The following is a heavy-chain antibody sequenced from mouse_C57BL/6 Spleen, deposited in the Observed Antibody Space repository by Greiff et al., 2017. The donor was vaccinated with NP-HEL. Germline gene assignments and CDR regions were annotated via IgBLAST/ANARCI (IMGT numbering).Heavy chain of an antibody. J-gene: IGHJ2*01. Sequence: EVQLQQSGTVLARPGASVKMSCKTSGYTFTSYWMHWVKQRPGQGLEWIGAIYPGNSDTSYNQKFKGKAKMNAVTSASTAYMELSSRTNEDSAVYYCTRGTVVSYFDYWGQGTTLTVSS. CDR3: TRGTVVSYFDY. V-gene: IGHV1-5*01. D-gene: IGHD1-1*01. CDR1: GYTFTSYW. CDR2: IYPGNSDT.